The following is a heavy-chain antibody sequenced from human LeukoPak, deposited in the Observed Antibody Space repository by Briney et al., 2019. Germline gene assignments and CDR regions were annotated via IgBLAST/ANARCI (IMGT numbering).Heavy chain of an antibody. Sequence: GGSLRLSCAASGFTVSNNYMSWVRQAPGKGLEWVSVIYSGGSTYYADSVKGRFSISRDNSKNTLYLQMNSLRAEDTAVYYCARDYYYYAMDVWGQGTTVTVSS. CDR3: ARDYYYYAMDV. CDR1: GFTVSNNY. V-gene: IGHV3-53*01. J-gene: IGHJ6*02. CDR2: IYSGGST.